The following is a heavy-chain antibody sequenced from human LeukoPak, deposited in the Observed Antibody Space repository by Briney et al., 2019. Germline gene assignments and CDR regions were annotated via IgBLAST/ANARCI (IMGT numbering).Heavy chain of an antibody. CDR1: GGSISSYY. Sequence: SETLSLTCTVSGGSISSYYWSWIRQPPGKGLEWIGYIYYSGSTNYNPSLRSRVTISVDTSKNQFSLKLSSVTAADTAVYYCARAPQRSYQHNRFDPWGQGTLVTVSS. CDR2: IYYSGST. V-gene: IGHV4-59*12. J-gene: IGHJ5*02. CDR3: ARAPQRSYQHNRFDP. D-gene: IGHD2-21*01.